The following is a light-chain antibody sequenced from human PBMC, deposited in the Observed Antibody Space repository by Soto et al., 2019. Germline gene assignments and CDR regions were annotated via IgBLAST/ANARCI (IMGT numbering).Light chain of an antibody. CDR3: CSSGGSPTYV. V-gene: IGLV1-44*01. CDR1: SFNIGSNT. J-gene: IGLJ1*01. Sequence: QSVLTQPPSASGTPGQRVSMSCSGSSFNIGSNTVNWYQQLPGTAPKLLIYGNNQRPSGVPDRFSGSKSGTSASLTISGLKVEDEADYYCCSSGGSPTYVFGTGTKVTVL. CDR2: GNN.